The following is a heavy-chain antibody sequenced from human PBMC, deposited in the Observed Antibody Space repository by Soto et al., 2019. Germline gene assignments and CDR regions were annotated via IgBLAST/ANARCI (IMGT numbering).Heavy chain of an antibody. Sequence: GESVTISCEASGYSFTSYWIGWVLQMPGKGLEWMGIIYAGDSDTRYSPSFQGQVTISADKSISTAYLQWSSLKASDTAMYYCARLHPKQAFDYWGQGTMVTVSS. CDR2: IYAGDSDT. CDR1: GYSFTSYW. V-gene: IGHV5-51*01. D-gene: IGHD6-13*01. J-gene: IGHJ4*01. CDR3: ARLHPKQAFDY.